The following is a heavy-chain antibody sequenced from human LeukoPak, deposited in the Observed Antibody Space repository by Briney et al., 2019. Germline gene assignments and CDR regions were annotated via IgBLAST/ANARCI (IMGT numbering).Heavy chain of an antibody. CDR2: IYTNGSP. V-gene: IGHV4-4*07. Sequence: SETLSLTCTVSGASISSYYWSWIRQPAGKGLEWIGRIYTNGSPNYNPSLQSRVTMSVDTPKNQFSLKLKSVTAADTAVYYCARALGPYYFDYWGQGTLVTVSS. J-gene: IGHJ4*02. CDR1: GASISSYY. CDR3: ARALGPYYFDY.